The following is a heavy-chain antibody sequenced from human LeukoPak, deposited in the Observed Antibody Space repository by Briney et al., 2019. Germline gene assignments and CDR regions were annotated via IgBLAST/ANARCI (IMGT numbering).Heavy chain of an antibody. CDR1: GYTFSSYG. D-gene: IGHD3-22*01. CDR3: ARDSVLVSSSHYYDSSGSELDY. CDR2: ISAYNGDT. V-gene: IGHV1-18*01. Sequence: GASEKVSCKASGYTFSSYGISWVRQAPGQGLEWMGWISAYNGDTDYAQKLQGRVIMTTDTSTSTAYMELRSLRSDDTAVYYCARDSVLVSSSHYYDSSGSELDYWGQGTLVTVSS. J-gene: IGHJ4*02.